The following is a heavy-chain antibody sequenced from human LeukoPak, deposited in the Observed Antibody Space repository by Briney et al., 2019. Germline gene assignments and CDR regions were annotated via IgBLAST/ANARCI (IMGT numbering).Heavy chain of an antibody. CDR1: GGTSNTYA. Sequence: SVKVSCKALGGTSNTYAISWVRQAPGQGLEWVGGIVPLFNAIKYAQKFQGRVTMTRDTSISTAYMELSRLRSDDTAVYYCARDISSSEYNWFDPWGQGTLVTVSS. CDR3: ARDISSSEYNWFDP. V-gene: IGHV1-69*05. J-gene: IGHJ5*02. D-gene: IGHD2-2*01. CDR2: IVPLFNAI.